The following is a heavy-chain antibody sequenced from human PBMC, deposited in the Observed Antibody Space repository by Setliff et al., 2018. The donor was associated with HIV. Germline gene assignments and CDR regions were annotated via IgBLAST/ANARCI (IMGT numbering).Heavy chain of an antibody. CDR3: ARGYGAFDI. CDR2: ISAYNGNT. J-gene: IGHJ3*02. D-gene: IGHD4-17*01. Sequence: GASVKVSCKASGYTFTNFGIGWVRQAPGQGLEWMGWISAYNGNTHYAQKLQGRVTMTTDTSTNTAYMELRRMRSDETAVYYCARGYGAFDIWGQGTMVTVSS. CDR1: GYTFTNFG. V-gene: IGHV1-18*01.